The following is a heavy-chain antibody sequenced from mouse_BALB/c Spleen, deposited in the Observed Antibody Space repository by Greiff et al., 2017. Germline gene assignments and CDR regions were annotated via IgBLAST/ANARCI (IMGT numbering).Heavy chain of an antibody. CDR2: IWAGGST. J-gene: IGHJ3*01. V-gene: IGHV2-9*02. CDR1: GFSLTSYG. CDR3: AREGYYGSSYAGFAY. D-gene: IGHD1-1*01. Sequence: VQGVESGPGLVAPSQSLSITCTVSGFSLTSYGVHWVRQPPGKGLEWLGVIWAGGSTNYNSALMSRLSISKDNSKSQVFLKMNSLQTDDTAMYYCAREGYYGSSYAGFAYWGQGTLVTVSA.